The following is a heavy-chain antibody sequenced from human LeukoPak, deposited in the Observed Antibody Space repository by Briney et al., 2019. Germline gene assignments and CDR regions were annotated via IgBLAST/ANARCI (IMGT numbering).Heavy chain of an antibody. D-gene: IGHD1-26*01. Sequence: SETLSLTCAVYGGTFSGYYWSWIRQPPGKRLEWVGEINDSGGTNYNPSLKSRVTISADKSKNQVSLKLTSVTAADTAVYYCARLSVIVGAALEYYYYYMDVWGQGTTVTVSS. CDR3: ARLSVIVGAALEYYYYYMDV. CDR1: GGTFSGYY. J-gene: IGHJ6*03. V-gene: IGHV4-34*01. CDR2: INDSGGT.